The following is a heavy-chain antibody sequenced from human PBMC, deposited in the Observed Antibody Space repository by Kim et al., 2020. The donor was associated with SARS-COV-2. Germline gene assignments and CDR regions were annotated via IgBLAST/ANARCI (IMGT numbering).Heavy chain of an antibody. D-gene: IGHD5-12*01. CDR3: ARSRGYENGEYDY. V-gene: IGHV1-69*04. CDR2: IIPILGIA. CDR1: GGTFSSYA. Sequence: SVKVSCKASGGTFSSYAISWVRQAPGQGLEWMGRIIPILGIANYAQKFQGRVTITADKSTSTAYMELSSLRSEDTAVYYCARSRGYENGEYDYWGQGTLVTVSS. J-gene: IGHJ4*02.